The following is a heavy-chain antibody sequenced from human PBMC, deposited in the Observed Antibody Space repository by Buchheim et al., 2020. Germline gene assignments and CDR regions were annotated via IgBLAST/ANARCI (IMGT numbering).Heavy chain of an antibody. D-gene: IGHD3-3*01. J-gene: IGHJ6*02. CDR2: ISYDGSNK. V-gene: IGHV3-30-3*01. Sequence: QVQLVESGGGVVQPGRSLRLSCAASGFTFSSYAMHWVRQAPGKGLEWVAVISYDGSNKYYADSVKGRFTISRDNSKNTLYLQMNSLRAEDTAVYYCARDRATYYDFWSGYAYYYYYGMDVWGQGTT. CDR1: GFTFSSYA. CDR3: ARDRATYYDFWSGYAYYYYYGMDV.